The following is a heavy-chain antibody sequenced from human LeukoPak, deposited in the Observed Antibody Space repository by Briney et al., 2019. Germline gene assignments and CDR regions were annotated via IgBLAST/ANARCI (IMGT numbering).Heavy chain of an antibody. V-gene: IGHV1-46*01. CDR3: ARDRYSGSYPGYYFDY. Sequence: ASVKVSCKASGYTFTSYYMHWVRQAPGQGLEWMGIINPSGGSTSYAQKFQGRVTMTRDMSTSTVCMELSSLRSEDTAVYYCARDRYSGSYPGYYFDYWGQGTLVTVSS. D-gene: IGHD1-26*01. J-gene: IGHJ4*02. CDR2: INPSGGST. CDR1: GYTFTSYY.